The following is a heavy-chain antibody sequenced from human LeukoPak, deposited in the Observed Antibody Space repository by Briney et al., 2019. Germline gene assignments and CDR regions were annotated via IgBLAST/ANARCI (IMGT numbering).Heavy chain of an antibody. V-gene: IGHV4-61*02. CDR1: GGSISSGNNY. CDR3: AREGGYDSSGYYRVFDD. D-gene: IGHD3-22*01. CDR2: IYTSGST. Sequence: PSETLSLTCTVSGGSISSGNNYWSWIRQPAGKGLEWIGRIYTSGSTAYNPSLKSRLTISVDTSKNQFTLTLRSVTAAAWAVSYCAREGGYDSSGYYRVFDDWGQGTLVSVS. J-gene: IGHJ4*02.